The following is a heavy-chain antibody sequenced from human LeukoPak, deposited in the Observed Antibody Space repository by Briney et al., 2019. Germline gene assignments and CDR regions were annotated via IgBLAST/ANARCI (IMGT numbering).Heavy chain of an antibody. V-gene: IGHV4-59*01. CDR2: IYHSGTT. CDR3: ARAPGVGGGPVAGTNWFDP. CDR1: GGSMSSYY. Sequence: SETLSLTCTVSGGSMSSYYWSWIRQPPGKGLEWIGYIYHSGTTNYNPSLKSRVTISVDKSKKQFSLELNSVTAADTAVYYCARAPGVGGGPVAGTNWFDPWGQGTLVTVSS. J-gene: IGHJ5*02. D-gene: IGHD6-19*01.